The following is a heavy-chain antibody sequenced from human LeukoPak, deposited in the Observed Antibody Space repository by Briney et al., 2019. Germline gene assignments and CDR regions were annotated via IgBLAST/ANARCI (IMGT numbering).Heavy chain of an antibody. J-gene: IGHJ4*02. CDR1: GFTFSSYA. D-gene: IGHD3-22*01. V-gene: IGHV3-30*01. Sequence: GGSLRLSCAASGFTFSSYAMHWVRQAPGKGLEWVAVISYDGSNKYYADSVKGRFTISRDNSKNTLYLQMNSLRAEDTAVYYCARDPGITMIVVGGSFDYWGQGTLVNVSS. CDR2: ISYDGSNK. CDR3: ARDPGITMIVVGGSFDY.